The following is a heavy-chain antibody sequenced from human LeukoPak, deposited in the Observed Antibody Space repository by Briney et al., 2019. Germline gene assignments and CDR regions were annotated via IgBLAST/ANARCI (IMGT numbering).Heavy chain of an antibody. J-gene: IGHJ6*03. V-gene: IGHV4-61*09. Sequence: PSETLSLTCTVSGGSISSGSYYWSWIRQPAGKRLEWIGHIYRSGSTNYNPSLKSRVTISVDTSKNQFSLKLSSVTAADTAVYYCASVRRGFGESSKYYAYYYMGVWGKGTTVTISS. CDR1: GGSISSGSYY. CDR2: IYRSGST. D-gene: IGHD3-10*01. CDR3: ASVRRGFGESSKYYAYYYMGV.